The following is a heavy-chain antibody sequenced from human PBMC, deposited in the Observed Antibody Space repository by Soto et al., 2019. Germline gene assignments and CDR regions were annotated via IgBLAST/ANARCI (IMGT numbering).Heavy chain of an antibody. CDR2: IYYSGST. Sequence: PSETLSLTCTVSGGSISSYYWSWIRQPPGKGLEWIGYIYYSGSTNYNPSLKSRVTISVDTSKNQFSLKLSSVTAADTAVYYCARETAAGRRGYFDYWGQGTLVTVSS. CDR1: GGSISSYY. D-gene: IGHD6-13*01. J-gene: IGHJ4*02. CDR3: ARETAAGRRGYFDY. V-gene: IGHV4-59*01.